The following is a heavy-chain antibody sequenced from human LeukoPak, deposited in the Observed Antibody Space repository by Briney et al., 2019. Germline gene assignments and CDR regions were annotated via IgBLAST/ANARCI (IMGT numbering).Heavy chain of an antibody. CDR1: GGSFSGYY. D-gene: IGHD3-10*01. J-gene: IGHJ4*02. Sequence: SETLSLTCAVYGGSFSGYYWGWIRQPPGKGLEWIGEINHSGSTNYNPSLKSRVTISVDTSKNQFSLELSSVTAADTAVYYCARERYGSGSYYIWGQGTLVTVSS. V-gene: IGHV4-34*01. CDR2: INHSGST. CDR3: ARERYGSGSYYI.